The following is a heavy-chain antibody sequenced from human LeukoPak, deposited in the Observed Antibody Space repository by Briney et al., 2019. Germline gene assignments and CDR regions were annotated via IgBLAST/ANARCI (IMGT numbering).Heavy chain of an antibody. CDR1: GFTFSSYW. CDR3: ASGSCGGGRCYLHPEY. Sequence: GGSLRLSCAAAGFTFSSYWMHWVRQAPGKGLVWVSRINNDGSITGYADSVEGRFTISRDNAKNTLFLQMNSLRAEDTAVYYCASGSCGGGRCYLHPEYWGQGTLVTVSS. CDR2: INNDGSIT. V-gene: IGHV3-74*01. J-gene: IGHJ4*02. D-gene: IGHD2-15*01.